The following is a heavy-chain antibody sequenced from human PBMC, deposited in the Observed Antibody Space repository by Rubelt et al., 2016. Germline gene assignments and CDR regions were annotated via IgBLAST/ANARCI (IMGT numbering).Heavy chain of an antibody. CDR2: IYYSGST. Sequence: QLQLQESGPGLVKPSETLSLTCTVSGGSISSGGYYWSWIRQPPGKGLEWIGYIYYSGSTNYNPSLKSRVTISVDTSKNQFSLKLSSVTAADTAVYYCAGGITIFGVASGYFDYWGQGTLVTVSS. J-gene: IGHJ4*02. CDR1: GGSISSGGYY. CDR3: AGGITIFGVASGYFDY. D-gene: IGHD3-3*01. V-gene: IGHV4-61*08.